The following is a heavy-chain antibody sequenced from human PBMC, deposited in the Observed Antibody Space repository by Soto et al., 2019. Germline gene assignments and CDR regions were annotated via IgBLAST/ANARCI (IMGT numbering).Heavy chain of an antibody. CDR2: INHSGST. CDR3: ARIGYQLLQGWFDP. J-gene: IGHJ5*02. CDR1: GGSFSGYY. V-gene: IGHV4-34*01. D-gene: IGHD2-2*01. Sequence: QVQLQQWGAGLLKPSETLSLTCAVYGGSFSGYYWSWIRQPPGKGLEWIGEINHSGSTNYNPSLKSRVTISVDTSKNQFSLKLSSVTAADTAVYYCARIGYQLLQGWFDPWGQGTLVTVSS.